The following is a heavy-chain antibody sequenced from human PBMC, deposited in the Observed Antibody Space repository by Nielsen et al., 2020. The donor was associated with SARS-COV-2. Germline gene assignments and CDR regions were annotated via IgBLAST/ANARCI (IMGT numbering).Heavy chain of an antibody. CDR1: GGSISSNNYY. Sequence: SETLSLTCTVSGGSISSNNYYWVWIRQPPGKGLEWIGSLSSRGSAYYNPSLRNRVTMPADTSKNQFSLRLSSGTAADTAVYYCARALPRALGYMDVWGKGTTVTVSS. CDR2: LSSRGSA. J-gene: IGHJ6*03. V-gene: IGHV4-39*07. CDR3: ARALPRALGYMDV.